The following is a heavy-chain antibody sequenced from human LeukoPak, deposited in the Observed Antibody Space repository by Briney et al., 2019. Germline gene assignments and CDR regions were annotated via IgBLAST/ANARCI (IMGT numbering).Heavy chain of an antibody. J-gene: IGHJ4*02. CDR3: ARDLGFNPIFGVVTHRGGDY. CDR1: GYSFTAHY. CDR2: INPNSGDT. Sequence: ASVKVSCKASGYSFTAHYIHWLRQAPGHGLEWMGWINPNSGDTNFAQKFQGRVTVTGDTSINTAYMELSSLRFDDTAVYYCARDLGFNPIFGVVTHRGGDYWGQGTLVTVSS. D-gene: IGHD3-3*01. V-gene: IGHV1-2*02.